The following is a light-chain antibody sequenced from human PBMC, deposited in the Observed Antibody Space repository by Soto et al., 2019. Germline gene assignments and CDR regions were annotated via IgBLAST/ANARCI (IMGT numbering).Light chain of an antibody. V-gene: IGKV1-5*03. CDR3: QHYNSYSEA. J-gene: IGKJ1*01. CDR2: KAS. Sequence: DIQMTQSPSTLSASVGDRCIITCRASQTISTWLAWYQQKPGKAPKLLIYKASTLKSGVPSRFSGSGSGTEFTLTISSLQPDDFATYYCQHYNSYSEAFGQGTKVDIK. CDR1: QTISTW.